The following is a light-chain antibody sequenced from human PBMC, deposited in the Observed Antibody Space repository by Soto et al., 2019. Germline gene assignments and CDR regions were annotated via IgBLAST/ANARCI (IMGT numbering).Light chain of an antibody. CDR2: EVS. CDR3: CSSAGSSTHNYV. Sequence: QSALTQPASVSGSPGQSITISCTGTSSDVGSYNLVSWYQQHPGKAPKLMIYEVSKRPSGVSNRFSGSKSGNTASLTISGLQAEDEADYSCCSSAGSSTHNYVFGTGTQVTFL. CDR1: SSDVGSYNL. V-gene: IGLV2-23*02. J-gene: IGLJ1*01.